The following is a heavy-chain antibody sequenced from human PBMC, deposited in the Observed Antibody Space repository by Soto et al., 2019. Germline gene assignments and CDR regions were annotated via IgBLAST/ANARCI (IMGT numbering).Heavy chain of an antibody. CDR1: GFTFSSYA. CDR3: ASPIVDTAMVHTDY. CDR2: ISYDGSNK. D-gene: IGHD5-18*01. J-gene: IGHJ4*02. V-gene: IGHV3-30-3*01. Sequence: QVQLVESGGGVVQPGRSLRLSCAASGFTFSSYAMHWVRQAPGKGLEWVAVISYDGSNKYYADSVEGRFTISRDNSKNTLYLQMNSLRAEDTAVYYCASPIVDTAMVHTDYWGQGTLVTVSS.